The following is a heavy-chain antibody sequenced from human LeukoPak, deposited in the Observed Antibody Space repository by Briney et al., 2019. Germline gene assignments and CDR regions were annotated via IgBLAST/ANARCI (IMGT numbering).Heavy chain of an antibody. CDR3: ARDWELAPYFDY. CDR2: IWYDGSNK. V-gene: IGHV3-33*01. D-gene: IGHD1-26*01. Sequence: PGRSLRLSCAASGFTFSSYGMHWVRQAPGKGLEWVAVIWYDGSNKYYADSVKGRFTISRDNSKNTLYLQMNSLRAEDTAVYHCARDWELAPYFDYWGQGTLVTVSS. J-gene: IGHJ4*02. CDR1: GFTFSSYG.